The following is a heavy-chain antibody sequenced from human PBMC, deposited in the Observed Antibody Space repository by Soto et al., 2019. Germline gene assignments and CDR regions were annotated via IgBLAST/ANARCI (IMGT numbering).Heavy chain of an antibody. CDR3: ARVLPPFAP. CDR1: GYTFTSYG. Sequence: QVQLVQSGAEVKKPGASVKVSCKASGYTFTSYGISWVRQAPGQGLEWMGWINAYNGNTNYAQKLQGRVTMTTDTPPGKAYRGLGGLGPATPPVYSWARVLPPFAPGGKGPLVPSPQ. CDR2: INAYNGNT. V-gene: IGHV1-18*01. J-gene: IGHJ5*02.